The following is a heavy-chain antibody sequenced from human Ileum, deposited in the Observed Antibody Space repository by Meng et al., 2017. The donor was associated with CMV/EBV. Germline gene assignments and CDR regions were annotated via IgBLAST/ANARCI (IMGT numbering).Heavy chain of an antibody. J-gene: IGHJ5*02. CDR2: INPNRGGT. Sequence: YYMHWVRQATGQGLEWMGWINPNRGGTNYAQKVQGRVTMTRDTSISTAYMELSRLRSDDTAVYYCARDRGVGYCSSTSCYGGWNWFDPWGQGTLVTVSS. CDR3: ARDRGVGYCSSTSCYGGWNWFDP. CDR1: YY. V-gene: IGHV1-2*02. D-gene: IGHD2-2*01.